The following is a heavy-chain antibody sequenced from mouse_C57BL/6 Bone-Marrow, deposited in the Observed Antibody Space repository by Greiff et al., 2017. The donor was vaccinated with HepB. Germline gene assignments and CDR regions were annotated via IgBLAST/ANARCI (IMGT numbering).Heavy chain of an antibody. Sequence: VQLQQSGAELVRPGTSVKVSCKASGYAFTNYLIEWVKQRPGQGLEWIGVINPGSGGTNYNEKFKGKATLTADKSSSTAYVQLSSLTSDDSAVYFCARSWDGSSYDYFDYWGQGTTLTVSS. CDR3: ARSWDGSSYDYFDY. V-gene: IGHV1-54*01. J-gene: IGHJ2*01. CDR2: INPGSGGT. D-gene: IGHD1-1*01. CDR1: GYAFTNYL.